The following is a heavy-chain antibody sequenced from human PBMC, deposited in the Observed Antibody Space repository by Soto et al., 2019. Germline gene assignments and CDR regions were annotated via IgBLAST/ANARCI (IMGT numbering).Heavy chain of an antibody. D-gene: IGHD1-1*01. CDR2: ISYDGSNK. V-gene: IGHV3-30*18. J-gene: IGHJ6*02. CDR3: AKDLEQYYYYGMDV. CDR1: GFTFSSYG. Sequence: QVQLVESGGGVVQPGRSLRLSCAASGFTFSSYGMHWVRQAPGKGLEWVAVISYDGSNKYYADSVKGRFTISRDNSKNTLYLQMNSLRAEDTAVYYCAKDLEQYYYYGMDVWVQGTTVTVSS.